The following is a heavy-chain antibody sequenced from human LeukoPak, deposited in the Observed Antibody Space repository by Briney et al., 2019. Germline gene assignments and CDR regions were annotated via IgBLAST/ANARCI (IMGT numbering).Heavy chain of an antibody. J-gene: IGHJ4*02. CDR2: TYYRSKWYN. CDR1: GDSVSTNSAA. Sequence: KTSQTLSLTCAISGDSVSTNSAAWNWIRQSPSRGLEWLGRTYYRSKWYNDYAVSVRSRITIHPDTSKNQCSLQLNSVTPEDTAVYYCARESADSFDYWGQGTLVTVSS. CDR3: ARESADSFDY. V-gene: IGHV6-1*01.